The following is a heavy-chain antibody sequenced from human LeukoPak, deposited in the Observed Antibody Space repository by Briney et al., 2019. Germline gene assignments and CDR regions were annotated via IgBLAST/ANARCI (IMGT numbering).Heavy chain of an antibody. J-gene: IGHJ5*02. CDR2: IYYSGST. V-gene: IGHV4-59*01. CDR3: ARGGYGSSSHNWFDP. D-gene: IGHD2-2*01. CDR1: GGSISSYY. Sequence: PSETLSLTCTVSGGSISSYYWSWIRQPPGKGLEWIGYIYYSGSTNYNPSLKSRVTISVDTSKNQFSLKLSAVTAADTAVYYCARGGYGSSSHNWFDPWGQGTLVIVSS.